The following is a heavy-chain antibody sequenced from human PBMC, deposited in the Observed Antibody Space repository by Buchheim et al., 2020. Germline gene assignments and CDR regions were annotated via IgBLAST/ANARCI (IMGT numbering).Heavy chain of an antibody. CDR3: VRTIVDTNTGECFDP. J-gene: IGHJ5*02. V-gene: IGHV3-66*01. Sequence: EVQLVESGGGLVQPGGSLRLSCAASGITVSSNYMSWVRQSPEKGLQWVSITYDAGSTYYADSVKGRFTVSRDTSKNTLYLQLNSLRDEDTAVYYCVRTIVDTNTGECFDPWGQGTL. CDR2: TYDAGST. CDR1: GITVSSNY. D-gene: IGHD5-18*01.